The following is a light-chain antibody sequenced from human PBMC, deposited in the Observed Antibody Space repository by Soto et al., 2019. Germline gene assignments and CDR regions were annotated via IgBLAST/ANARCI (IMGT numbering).Light chain of an antibody. J-gene: IGKJ3*01. CDR2: GAS. V-gene: IGKV3-20*01. Sequence: SVLTQSPGTLSLSPGERATLSCRASQSVSSSYLAWYQQKPGQAPRLLIYGASSRATGIPDRFSGSGSGTDFTLTISRLEPEDFAVYYCQQYGSFFGPGTKVDIK. CDR3: QQYGSF. CDR1: QSVSSSY.